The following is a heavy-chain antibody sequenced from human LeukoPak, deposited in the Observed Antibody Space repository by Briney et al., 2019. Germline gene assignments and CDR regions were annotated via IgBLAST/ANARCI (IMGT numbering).Heavy chain of an antibody. CDR1: GGSISSSSYY. CDR2: IYYSGST. J-gene: IGHJ4*02. V-gene: IGHV4-39*01. Sequence: SETLSLTCTVSGGSISSSSYYWGWIRQPPGKGLEWIGSIYYSGSTYYNPSLKSRVTISVDTSKNQFSLKLSSVTAADTAVYYCARRGSGYSYGITHFDYWGQGTLVTVSS. D-gene: IGHD5-18*01. CDR3: ARRGSGYSYGITHFDY.